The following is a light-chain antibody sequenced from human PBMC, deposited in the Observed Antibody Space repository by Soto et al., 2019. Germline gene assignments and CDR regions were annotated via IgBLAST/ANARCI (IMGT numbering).Light chain of an antibody. J-gene: IGKJ2*01. CDR2: DTS. V-gene: IGKV1-33*01. Sequence: DLQLTQSPSSLSASVGDRVTITCQASHDISNYLNWYQQKPGKAPKLLIFDTSTLETGVPSRFSGCGSGTDFTFTISSLQPEDVATYYCQQFHNLPYTFGQGTKLHIK. CDR1: HDISNY. CDR3: QQFHNLPYT.